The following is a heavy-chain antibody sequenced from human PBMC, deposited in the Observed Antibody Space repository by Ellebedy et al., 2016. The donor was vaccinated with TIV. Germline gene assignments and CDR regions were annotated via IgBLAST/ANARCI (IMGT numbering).Heavy chain of an antibody. CDR2: IKPDGNEE. D-gene: IGHD4-23*01. CDR3: ARSVAGFDS. Sequence: GESLKISXAASGFIFSNYWMSWVRQAPGKGPEWVANIKPDGNEENYVDFVKGRFTISSDSGKNSLYLQMNSLRVEDTAVYYCARSVAGFDSWGQGILVTVSS. CDR1: GFIFSNYW. V-gene: IGHV3-7*04. J-gene: IGHJ4*02.